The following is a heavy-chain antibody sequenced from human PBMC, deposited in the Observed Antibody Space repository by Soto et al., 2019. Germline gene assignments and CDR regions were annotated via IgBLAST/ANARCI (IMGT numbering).Heavy chain of an antibody. Sequence: GGSLRLSCAASGFTFSSYGMHWVRQAPGKGLEWVAVIWYDGSNKYYADSVKGRFTISRDNSKNTLYLQMNSLRAEDTAVYYCAREYYDSSGATDAFDIWGQGTMVTV. CDR3: AREYYDSSGATDAFDI. CDR1: GFTFSSYG. CDR2: IWYDGSNK. V-gene: IGHV3-33*01. J-gene: IGHJ3*02. D-gene: IGHD3-22*01.